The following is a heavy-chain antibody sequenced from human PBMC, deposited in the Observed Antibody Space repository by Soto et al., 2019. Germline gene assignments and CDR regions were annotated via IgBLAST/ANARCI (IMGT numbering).Heavy chain of an antibody. V-gene: IGHV1-18*01. CDR3: AREPNYFDY. CDR2: ISAYNGNT. J-gene: IGHJ4*02. Sequence: QVQLVQSGAEVKKPGASVKVSCKASGYTFTSYGISWVRQAPGQGLEWMGWISAYNGNTKYAQKLQGRVTMTTDTYTSTAYMEPRSLTSHDTAVYYCAREPNYFDYCGQGTLVTVSS. CDR1: GYTFTSYG.